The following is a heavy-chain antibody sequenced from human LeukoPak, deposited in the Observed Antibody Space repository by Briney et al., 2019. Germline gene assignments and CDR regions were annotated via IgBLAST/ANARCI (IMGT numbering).Heavy chain of an antibody. D-gene: IGHD4-11*01. CDR3: ARDRDDYSNYVVSDY. V-gene: IGHV1-69*05. Sequence: SVKVSCKASGGTFSSYAISWVRQAPGQGLEWMGRIIPIFGTANYAQKFQGRVTITTDESTSTAYMALSSLRSEDTAVYYCARDRDDYSNYVVSDYWGQGTLVTVSS. CDR2: IIPIFGTA. CDR1: GGTFSSYA. J-gene: IGHJ4*02.